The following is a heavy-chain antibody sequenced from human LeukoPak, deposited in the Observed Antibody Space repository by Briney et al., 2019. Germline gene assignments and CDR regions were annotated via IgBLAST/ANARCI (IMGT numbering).Heavy chain of an antibody. CDR2: IRYDGSNK. Sequence: GGSLRLSCAASGFTFSSYGMHWVRQAPGKGLEWVAFIRYDGSNKYSADSVKGRFTISRDNSKNSLYLQMNSLRVEDTAVYYCAKRFYYGSGSFDCWGQGTLVTVSS. J-gene: IGHJ4*02. CDR3: AKRFYYGSGSFDC. V-gene: IGHV3-30*02. CDR1: GFTFSSYG. D-gene: IGHD3-10*01.